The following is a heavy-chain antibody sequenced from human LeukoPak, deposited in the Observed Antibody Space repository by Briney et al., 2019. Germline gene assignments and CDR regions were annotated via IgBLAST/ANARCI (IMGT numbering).Heavy chain of an antibody. J-gene: IGHJ4*02. CDR1: GGSITTGGFA. V-gene: IGHV4-30-2*01. CDR3: ARGDYNYPYFDS. D-gene: IGHD1-1*01. Sequence: TLSLTCAVSGGSITTGGFAWSWIRQPPGKGLEWIGYIYHRGHTYYNPSLTSRVTMSVDRSKNQFSLNLSSVTAADTAVYYCARGDYNYPYFDSWGQGTLVTVSS. CDR2: IYHRGHT.